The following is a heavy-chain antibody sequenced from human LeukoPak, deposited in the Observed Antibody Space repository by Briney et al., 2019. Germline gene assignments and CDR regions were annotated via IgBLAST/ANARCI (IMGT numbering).Heavy chain of an antibody. Sequence: GESLKISCKGSGYRFTSYWIGWVRQMPGKGLEWMGIIYPGDSDTRYSPSFQGQVTISADKSISTAYLQWSSLKAPDTAIYYCARRGYSSGWYWFDPWGQGTLVTVSS. CDR1: GYRFTSYW. CDR2: IYPGDSDT. V-gene: IGHV5-51*01. D-gene: IGHD6-19*01. CDR3: ARRGYSSGWYWFDP. J-gene: IGHJ5*02.